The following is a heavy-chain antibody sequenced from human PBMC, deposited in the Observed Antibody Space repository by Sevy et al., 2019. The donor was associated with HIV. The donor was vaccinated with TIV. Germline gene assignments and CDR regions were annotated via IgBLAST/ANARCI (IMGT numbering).Heavy chain of an antibody. CDR3: ARDSDRSSYFAD. CDR1: GFSLSSNW. D-gene: IGHD6-13*01. V-gene: IGHV3-7*03. Sequence: GGSLRLSCAASGFSLSSNWMSWVRQAPGKGLEWLANIKQDGSEKFYVDSVKGRFTISRDNAMNPLFLEMHSLRVEDTAIYFCARDSDRSSYFADWGQGTLVTVSS. CDR2: IKQDGSEK. J-gene: IGHJ4*02.